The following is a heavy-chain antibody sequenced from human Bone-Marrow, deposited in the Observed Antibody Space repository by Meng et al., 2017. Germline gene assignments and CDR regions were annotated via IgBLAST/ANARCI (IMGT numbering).Heavy chain of an antibody. CDR2: TYYRSKWYN. Sequence: QSPSLTGAISGDSVSSNSAASNWIRQSPSRGLEWLGRTYYRSKWYNDYAVSVKSLITINPDTSKNQFSLQLNSVTPEDTAVYYCARNGYSGYDDGLDYWGQGTLVTVSS. D-gene: IGHD5-12*01. V-gene: IGHV6-1*01. CDR3: ARNGYSGYDDGLDY. CDR1: GDSVSSNSAA. J-gene: IGHJ4*02.